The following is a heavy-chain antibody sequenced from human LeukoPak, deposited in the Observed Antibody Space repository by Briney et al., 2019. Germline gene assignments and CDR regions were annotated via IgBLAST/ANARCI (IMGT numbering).Heavy chain of an antibody. Sequence: PGGSLRLPCAASGFTFSTYAMNWVRQAPGKGLEWVSTIGGSGGTTYYADSVKGRFTISRDNSKNSVYLQMNSLRAEDTAVYFCAKRLSGGSWSYFDYWGQGTLVTVSS. CDR2: IGGSGGTT. CDR1: GFTFSTYA. J-gene: IGHJ4*02. CDR3: AKRLSGGSWSYFDY. D-gene: IGHD2-15*01. V-gene: IGHV3-23*01.